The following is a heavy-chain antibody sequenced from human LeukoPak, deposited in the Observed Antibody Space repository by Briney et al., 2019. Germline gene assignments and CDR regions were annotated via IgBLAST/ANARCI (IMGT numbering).Heavy chain of an antibody. CDR3: AREWAQRGYSGYDYEDYFNY. CDR2: IIPIFGTA. V-gene: IGHV1-69*13. J-gene: IGHJ4*02. Sequence: SVKVSCKASGGTFSSYAISWVRQAPGQGLEWMGGIIPIFGTANYAQKFQGRVTITADESTSTAYMELSSLRSEDTAVYYCAREWAQRGYSGYDYEDYFNYWGQGTLVTVSS. D-gene: IGHD5-12*01. CDR1: GGTFSSYA.